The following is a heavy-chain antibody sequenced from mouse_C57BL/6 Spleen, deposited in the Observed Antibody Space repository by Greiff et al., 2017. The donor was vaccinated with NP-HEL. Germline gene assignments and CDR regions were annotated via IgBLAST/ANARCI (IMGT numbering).Heavy chain of an antibody. Sequence: VKLQQPGAELVRPGSSVKLSCKASGYTFTSYWMHWVKQRPIQGLEWIGNIDPSDSETHYNQKFKDKATLTVDKSSSTAYMQLSSLTSEDSAVYYCAREGGNYAFAYWGQGTLVTVSA. D-gene: IGHD2-1*01. CDR1: GYTFTSYW. J-gene: IGHJ3*01. CDR3: AREGGNYAFAY. V-gene: IGHV1-52*01. CDR2: IDPSDSET.